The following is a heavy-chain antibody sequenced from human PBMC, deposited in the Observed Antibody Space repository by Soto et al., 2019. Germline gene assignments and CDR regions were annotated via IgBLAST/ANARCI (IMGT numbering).Heavy chain of an antibody. J-gene: IGHJ6*02. Sequence: QVQLVQSGAEVKKPGASVKVSCKASGYTFTSYGISWVRQAPGQGLEWMGWISAYNGNTNYAQKLQGRVTMTTDTSPSTVYMELRGLRSDDTAVYYCASAPLLSAAMFDYGMDVWGQGTTVTVSS. V-gene: IGHV1-18*01. D-gene: IGHD2-2*01. CDR2: ISAYNGNT. CDR3: ASAPLLSAAMFDYGMDV. CDR1: GYTFTSYG.